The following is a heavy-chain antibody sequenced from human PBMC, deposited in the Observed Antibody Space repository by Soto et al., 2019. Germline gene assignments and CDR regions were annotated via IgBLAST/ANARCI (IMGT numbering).Heavy chain of an antibody. CDR1: GGSFSDYS. D-gene: IGHD6-25*01. CDR2: INHSGST. Sequence: SETLSLTCAVYGGSFSDYSWSWIRLPPGKGLEWIGEINHSGSTNYNPSLKSRVAVSVETSKNQFSLKLISVTAADTAVYYCARVRGLGQRAYFFDYGGRGTRVTVPS. CDR3: ARVRGLGQRAYFFDY. V-gene: IGHV4-34*01. J-gene: IGHJ4*02.